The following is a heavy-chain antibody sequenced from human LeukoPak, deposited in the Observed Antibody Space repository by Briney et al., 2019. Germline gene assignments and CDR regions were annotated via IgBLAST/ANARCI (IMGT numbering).Heavy chain of an antibody. J-gene: IGHJ6*03. D-gene: IGHD3-3*01. CDR1: GYTFTSYG. CDR2: ISAYNGNT. Sequence: ASVKVSCKASGYTFTSYGISWVRQAPGQGLEWMGWISAYNGNTNYAQKLQGRVTMTTDTSTSTAYMELRSLRSDDTAVYYCARYGSDYDFWSGYYYYYYYYMDVWGKGTTVTVSS. V-gene: IGHV1-18*01. CDR3: ARYGSDYDFWSGYYYYYYYYMDV.